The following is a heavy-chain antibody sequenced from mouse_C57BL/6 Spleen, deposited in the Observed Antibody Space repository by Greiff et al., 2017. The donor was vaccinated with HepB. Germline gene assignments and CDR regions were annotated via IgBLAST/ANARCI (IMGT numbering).Heavy chain of an antibody. J-gene: IGHJ4*01. Sequence: EVQLVESGEGLVKPGGSLKLSCAASGFTFSSYAMSWVRQTPEKRLEWVAYISSGGDYIYYADTVKGRFTISRDNARNTLYLQLSSLKSEDTAMYYCTRGGNLRRKGPDAMDYWGQGTSVTVAS. CDR3: TRGGNLRRKGPDAMDY. CDR2: ISSGGDYI. CDR1: GFTFSSYA. D-gene: IGHD2-12*01. V-gene: IGHV5-9-1*02.